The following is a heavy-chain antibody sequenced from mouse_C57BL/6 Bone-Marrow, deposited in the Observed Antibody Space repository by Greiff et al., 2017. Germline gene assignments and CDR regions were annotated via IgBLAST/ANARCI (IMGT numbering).Heavy chain of an antibody. D-gene: IGHD1-1*01. CDR1: GYTFTSYW. J-gene: IGHJ2*01. CDR3: ATTVEGY. Sequence: QVQLQQPGAELVKPGASVKMSCKASGYTFTSYWITWVKQRPGQGLEWIGDIYPGSGSTNYNEKFKSKATLTVDKSSSAAYVQLSSLTSEDSAVYYCATTVEGYWGQGTTLTVSS. V-gene: IGHV1-55*01. CDR2: IYPGSGST.